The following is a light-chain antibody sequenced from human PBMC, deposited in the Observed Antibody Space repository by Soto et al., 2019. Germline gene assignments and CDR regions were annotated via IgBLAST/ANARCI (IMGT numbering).Light chain of an antibody. Sequence: QSVLTQPASVSGSPRQSITVSCSGTSSDVGSYNLVSWFQQHPNKAPKLIIYAGTERPSGVSNRFSGTTSGNTASLTISGLQHEDEADYYCCSYADSVIFGGGTKVTVL. CDR1: SSDVGSYNL. CDR3: CSYADSVI. J-gene: IGLJ2*01. CDR2: AGT. V-gene: IGLV2-23*01.